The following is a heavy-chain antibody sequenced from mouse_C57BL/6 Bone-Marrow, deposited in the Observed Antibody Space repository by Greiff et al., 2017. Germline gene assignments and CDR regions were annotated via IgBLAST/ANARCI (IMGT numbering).Heavy chain of an antibody. Sequence: QVQLKQPGAELVKPGASVKMSCKASGYTFTSYWITWVKQRPGQGLEWIGDIYPGSGSTNYNEKFKSKATLTVDTSSSTAYMQLSSLTSEDSAVYYCARSPSYYYGSSYYYYAMDYWGQGTSVTVSS. D-gene: IGHD1-1*01. CDR3: ARSPSYYYGSSYYYYAMDY. CDR2: IYPGSGST. J-gene: IGHJ4*01. CDR1: GYTFTSYW. V-gene: IGHV1-55*01.